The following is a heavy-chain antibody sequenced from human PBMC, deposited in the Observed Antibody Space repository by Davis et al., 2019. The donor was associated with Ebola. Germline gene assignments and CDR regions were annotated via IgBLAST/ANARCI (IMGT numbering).Heavy chain of an antibody. Sequence: ASVKVSCKASGYTFTSYGISWVRQAPGQGLEWMGWISAYNGNTNYAQKLQGRVTITADESTSTAYMELSSLRSEDTAVYYCATGASTTGISYYYGMDVWGQGTTVTVSS. CDR1: GYTFTSYG. CDR2: ISAYNGNT. D-gene: IGHD1-1*01. J-gene: IGHJ6*02. CDR3: ATGASTTGISYYYGMDV. V-gene: IGHV1-18*01.